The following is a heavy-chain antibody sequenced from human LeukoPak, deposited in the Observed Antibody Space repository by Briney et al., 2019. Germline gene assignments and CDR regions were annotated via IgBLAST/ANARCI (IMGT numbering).Heavy chain of an antibody. V-gene: IGHV4-61*02. CDR1: GGSISSGGYY. Sequence: SSETLSLTCSVSGGSISSGGYYWSWIRQPAGKGLEWIGRIYTSGSTNYNPSLKSRVTMSVDTSKNQFSLKLSSVTAADTAVYYCARESGTSLVDYWGQGTLVTVSS. CDR2: IYTSGST. CDR3: ARESGTSLVDY. J-gene: IGHJ4*02. D-gene: IGHD5-12*01.